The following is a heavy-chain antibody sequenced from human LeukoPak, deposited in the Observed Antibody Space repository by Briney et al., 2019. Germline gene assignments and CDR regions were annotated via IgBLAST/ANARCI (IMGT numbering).Heavy chain of an antibody. CDR1: GFTFSTYA. CDR3: AKDQDQLLWVGWFDP. V-gene: IGHV3-23*01. Sequence: PGGSLRLSCAASGFTFSTYAMSWVRQAPGKGLEWVSAISDSGASTYYADSVKGRFTVSRDNSKNTVSLQMNSLRAEDTAVYYCAKDQDQLLWVGWFDPWGQGTLVTVSS. CDR2: ISDSGAST. D-gene: IGHD2-2*01. J-gene: IGHJ5*02.